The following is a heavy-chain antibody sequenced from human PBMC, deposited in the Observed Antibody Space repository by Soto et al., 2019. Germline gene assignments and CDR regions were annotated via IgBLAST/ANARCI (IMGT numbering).Heavy chain of an antibody. J-gene: IGHJ4*02. CDR2: ISAYNGNT. CDR3: ARDHKLRFENYDILTGYLVAPESLFDY. D-gene: IGHD3-9*01. V-gene: IGHV1-18*01. CDR1: GYTFTSYG. Sequence: GASVKVSCKASGYTFTSYGISWVRQAPGQGLEWMGWISAYNGNTNYAQKLQGRVTMTTDTSTSTAYMELRSLRSDDTAVYYCARDHKLRFENYDILTGYLVAPESLFDYWGQGTLVTVSS.